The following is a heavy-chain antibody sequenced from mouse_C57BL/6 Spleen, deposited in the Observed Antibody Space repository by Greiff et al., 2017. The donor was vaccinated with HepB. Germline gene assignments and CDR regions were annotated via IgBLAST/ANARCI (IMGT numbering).Heavy chain of an antibody. CDR1: GYTFTSYW. CDR2: IDPSDSYT. CDR3: ARRAYYSNYGFAY. Sequence: QVQLQQPGAELVKPGASVKLSCKASGYTFTSYWMQWVNQRPGQGLEWIGEIDPSDSYTNYNQKFKGKATLTVDTSSSTAYMQLSSLTSEDSAVYYCARRAYYSNYGFAYWGQGTLVTVSA. J-gene: IGHJ3*01. V-gene: IGHV1-50*01. D-gene: IGHD2-5*01.